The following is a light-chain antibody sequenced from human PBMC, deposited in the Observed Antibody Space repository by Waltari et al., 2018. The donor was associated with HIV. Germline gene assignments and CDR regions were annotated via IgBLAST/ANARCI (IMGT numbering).Light chain of an antibody. Sequence: QSVLTQPPSTSGTPGQTVTISCSGTRSDIGTNYVYWYQQVPGTAPNLLIHGNLSRPAGVPARFSGSKSGTSASLAISGLRSEDEAHYHGASWDDSLGGRWVFGGGTKLTVL. J-gene: IGLJ3*02. CDR2: GNL. CDR1: RSDIGTNY. V-gene: IGLV1-47*01. CDR3: ASWDDSLGGRWV.